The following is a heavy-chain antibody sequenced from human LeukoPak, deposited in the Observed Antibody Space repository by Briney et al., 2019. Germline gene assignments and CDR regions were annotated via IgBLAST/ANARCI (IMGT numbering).Heavy chain of an antibody. Sequence: ASVKVSCKASGYTFTGYYMHWVRQAPGQGLEWMGWINPNSGGTNYAQKFQGRVTMTRDTSISTAYMELSRLRSDGTAVYYCARVPYDFWSGYYTASFDYWGQGTLVTVSS. CDR3: ARVPYDFWSGYYTASFDY. D-gene: IGHD3-3*01. CDR2: INPNSGGT. J-gene: IGHJ4*02. CDR1: GYTFTGYY. V-gene: IGHV1-2*02.